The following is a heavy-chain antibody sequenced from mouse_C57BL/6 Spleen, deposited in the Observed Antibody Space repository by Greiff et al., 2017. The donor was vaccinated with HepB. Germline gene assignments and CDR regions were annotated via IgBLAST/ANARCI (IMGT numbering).Heavy chain of an antibody. CDR3: ASSSNHYAMDY. CDR2: IWSGGST. Sequence: VKLQESGPGLVQPSQSLSITCTVPGFSLTSYGVHWVRQSPGKGLEWLGVIWSGGSTDYNAAFISRLSISKDNSKSQFFFKMNSLQADDTAIYYGASSSNHYAMDYWGQGTSVTVSS. CDR1: GFSLTSYG. V-gene: IGHV2-2*01. J-gene: IGHJ4*01. D-gene: IGHD2-5*01.